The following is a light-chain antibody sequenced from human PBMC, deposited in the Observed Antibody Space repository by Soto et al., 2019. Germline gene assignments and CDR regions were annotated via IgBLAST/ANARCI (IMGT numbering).Light chain of an antibody. Sequence: QSVLTQPASVSGSPVQSITISCTGTSSDVGGYNYVSWYQRHPGKAPKLMIYDVSNRPSGVSNRFSGSKSGNTASLTISGLQAEDEADYYCSSYTSSSTLPVFGGGTKVTVL. CDR1: SSDVGGYNY. CDR2: DVS. V-gene: IGLV2-14*01. CDR3: SSYTSSSTLPV. J-gene: IGLJ2*01.